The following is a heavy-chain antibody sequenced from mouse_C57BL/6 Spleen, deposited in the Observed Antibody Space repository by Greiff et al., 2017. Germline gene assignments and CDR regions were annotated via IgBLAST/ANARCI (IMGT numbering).Heavy chain of an antibody. CDR1: GYTFTGYW. Sequence: QVQLQQSGAELMKPGASVKLSCKATGYTFTGYWIEWVKQRPGHGLEWIGEILPGSGSTNYNEKFKGKATFTADTSSNTAYMQLSSLTTEDSAIYYCARGTIYYDYDPYYAMDYWGQGTSVTVSS. D-gene: IGHD2-4*01. J-gene: IGHJ4*01. CDR3: ARGTIYYDYDPYYAMDY. V-gene: IGHV1-9*01. CDR2: ILPGSGST.